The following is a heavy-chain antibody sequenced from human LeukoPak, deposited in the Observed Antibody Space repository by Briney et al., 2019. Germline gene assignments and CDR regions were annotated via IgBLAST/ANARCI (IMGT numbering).Heavy chain of an antibody. D-gene: IGHD6-19*01. CDR2: ISSTGRSV. J-gene: IGHJ4*02. Sequence: PGGSLRLSCAASGFTFSSYSMNWVRQAPGKGLEWVSYISSTGRSVYYADSVKGRFTISRDNANNSLFLQMNSLKAEDTGLYYCARDLRSSSGSLDYWGQGTPVTVSS. V-gene: IGHV3-21*05. CDR1: GFTFSSYS. CDR3: ARDLRSSSGSLDY.